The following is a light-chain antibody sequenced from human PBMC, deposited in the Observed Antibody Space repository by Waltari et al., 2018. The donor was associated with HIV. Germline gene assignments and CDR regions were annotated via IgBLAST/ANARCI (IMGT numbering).Light chain of an antibody. CDR2: EAS. CDR1: VNIRTW. CDR3: QQYKHTPDT. V-gene: IGKV1-5*03. J-gene: IGKJ1*01. Sequence: DIQMTQSPSTLSADVGDSVTITCRASVNIRTWLAWYQQKPGEAPKIVIAEASSVESGVPSSVSGSGSGTGFTLTIISLQPDDFATYHCQQYKHTPDTFGQGTKVEIK.